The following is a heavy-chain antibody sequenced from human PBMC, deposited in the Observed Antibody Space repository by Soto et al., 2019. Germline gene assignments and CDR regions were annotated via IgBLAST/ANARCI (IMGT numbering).Heavy chain of an antibody. Sequence: AWSLRLSCSASGFPRTESAMHWVRQASGRGLEQVAASTYIGGTPYYADSVKGRFTISRDNSQNTLYLQMSSLRPEDTGVYFCVKDYSHGRCQDDWGQGTLVTVSS. V-gene: IGHV3-64D*06. J-gene: IGHJ4*02. D-gene: IGHD1-26*01. CDR3: VKDYSHGRCQDD. CDR1: GFPRTESA. CDR2: STYIGGTP.